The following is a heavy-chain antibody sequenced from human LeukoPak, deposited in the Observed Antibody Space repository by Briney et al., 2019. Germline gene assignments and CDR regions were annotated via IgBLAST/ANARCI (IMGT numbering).Heavy chain of an antibody. J-gene: IGHJ3*02. CDR3: ARDGGGYCNSSSCYGGAFDI. D-gene: IGHD2-2*01. CDR2: ISSGGST. V-gene: IGHV3-53*01. Sequence: GGSLRLSCAASTFTVSTNYMSWVRQAPGKGLEWVSLISSGGSTYYADSVKGRFNISSDNSRNTLYLQMNSLRAEDTAVYYCARDGGGYCNSSSCYGGAFDIWGQGTMVTVSS. CDR1: TFTVSTNY.